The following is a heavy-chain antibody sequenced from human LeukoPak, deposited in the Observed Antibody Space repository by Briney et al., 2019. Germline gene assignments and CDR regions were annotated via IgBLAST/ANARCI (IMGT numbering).Heavy chain of an antibody. Sequence: SQTLSLTCAISGDSVSSNSAAWNWIRQSPSRGLEWLGRTYYRPKWYNDYAVSVKSRITINPDTSKNQFSLKLSSVTAADTAVYYCARGSGYNYPNWFDPWGQGTLVTVSS. V-gene: IGHV6-1*01. CDR1: GDSVSSNSAA. CDR2: TYYRPKWYN. J-gene: IGHJ5*02. D-gene: IGHD5-12*01. CDR3: ARGSGYNYPNWFDP.